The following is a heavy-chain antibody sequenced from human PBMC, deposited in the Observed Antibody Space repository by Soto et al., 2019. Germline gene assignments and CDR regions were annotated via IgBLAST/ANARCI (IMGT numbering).Heavy chain of an antibody. J-gene: IGHJ4*02. D-gene: IGHD5-18*01. Sequence: QVHLVQSGAEVKEPGASVNVSCKASGYIFTSFGVALVRQAPGQGLEWLGWISAYNGRTDSAERFQGRLTMTTDTFTTTAYLELRSLRSDDTAVYYCARERGFSYGTRGDFDYWGQGTPVSVS. CDR1: GYIFTSFG. CDR2: ISAYNGRT. V-gene: IGHV1-18*01. CDR3: ARERGFSYGTRGDFDY.